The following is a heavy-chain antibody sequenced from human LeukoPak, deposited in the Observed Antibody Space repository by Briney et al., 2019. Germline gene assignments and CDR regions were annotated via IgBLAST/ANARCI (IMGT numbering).Heavy chain of an antibody. CDR2: IWYGGSNK. J-gene: IGHJ3*02. Sequence: GRSLRLSCAASGFTFSSYGMHWVRQAPCKGLEWVAVIWYGGSNKYYADSVKGRFTISRDNSKNTLYLQMNSLRAEDTAVYYCAKEVAEGSGWYGAFDIWGQGTMVTVSS. V-gene: IGHV3-30*18. D-gene: IGHD6-13*01. CDR1: GFTFSSYG. CDR3: AKEVAEGSGWYGAFDI.